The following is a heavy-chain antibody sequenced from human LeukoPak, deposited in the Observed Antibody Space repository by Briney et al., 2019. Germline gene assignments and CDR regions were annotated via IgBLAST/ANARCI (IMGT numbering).Heavy chain of an antibody. CDR3: ARVLEWLSTRYYGMDV. Sequence: GGSLRLSCAASGFTFSSYWMSWVRQAPGKGLEWVANIKQDGSEKYYVDSVKGRFTISRDNAKNSLYLQMNSLRAEDTAVYYCARVLEWLSTRYYGMDVWGQGTTVTVSS. CDR2: IKQDGSEK. D-gene: IGHD3-3*01. V-gene: IGHV3-7*01. J-gene: IGHJ6*02. CDR1: GFTFSSYW.